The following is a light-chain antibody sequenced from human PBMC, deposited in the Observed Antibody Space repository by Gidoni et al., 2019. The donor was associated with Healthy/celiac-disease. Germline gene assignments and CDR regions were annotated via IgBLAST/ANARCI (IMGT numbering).Light chain of an antibody. Sequence: IQLTQSPSSLSASVGDRVTITCRESQSISSYLNWYQQKPGKAPKLLIYAASSLQSGVPSRFSGSGSGTDFTLTISSLQPEDVATYYCQQSYSTPRTFGQGTKVEIK. V-gene: IGKV1-39*01. CDR3: QQSYSTPRT. CDR1: QSISSY. J-gene: IGKJ1*01. CDR2: AAS.